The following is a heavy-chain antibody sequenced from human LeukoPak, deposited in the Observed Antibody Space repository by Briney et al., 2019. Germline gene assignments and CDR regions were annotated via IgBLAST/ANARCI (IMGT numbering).Heavy chain of an antibody. CDR2: INAGNGNT. CDR1: GYTFTSYA. V-gene: IGHV1-3*03. D-gene: IGHD3-22*01. J-gene: IGHJ4*02. CDR3: ARDFHVRLYDIGGYSY. Sequence: ASVKVSCKASGYTFTSYAMHWVRQAPGQRLEWMGWINAGNGNTKYSQEFQGRVTITRDTSASTAYMELSSLRSEDMAVYYCARDFHVRLYDIGGYSYWGQGTLVTVSS.